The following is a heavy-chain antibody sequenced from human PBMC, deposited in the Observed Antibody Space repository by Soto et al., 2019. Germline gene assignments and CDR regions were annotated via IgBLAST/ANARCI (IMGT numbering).Heavy chain of an antibody. D-gene: IGHD3-22*01. CDR3: ASTGYYYDSSGYRNDAFDI. CDR2: IYYSGST. Sequence: SETLSLTCTVSGGSISSYYWSWIRQPPGKGLEWIGYIYYSGSTNYNPSLKSRVTISVDTSKNQFSLKLSSVTAADTAVYYCASTGYYYDSSGYRNDAFDIWGQGTMVTVSS. CDR1: GGSISSYY. J-gene: IGHJ3*02. V-gene: IGHV4-59*01.